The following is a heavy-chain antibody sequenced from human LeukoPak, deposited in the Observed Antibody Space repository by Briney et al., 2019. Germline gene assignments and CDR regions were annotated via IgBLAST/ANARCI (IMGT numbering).Heavy chain of an antibody. J-gene: IGHJ4*02. V-gene: IGHV1-2*02. CDR3: AREEIVVPAASGDY. D-gene: IGHD2-2*01. Sequence: ASVKVSCKASGYTFTGYYMHWVRPAPGQGLEWMGWINPNSGGTNYAQKFQGRVTMTRDTSISTAYMELSRLRSDDTAVYYCAREEIVVPAASGDYWGQGTLVTVSS. CDR2: INPNSGGT. CDR1: GYTFTGYY.